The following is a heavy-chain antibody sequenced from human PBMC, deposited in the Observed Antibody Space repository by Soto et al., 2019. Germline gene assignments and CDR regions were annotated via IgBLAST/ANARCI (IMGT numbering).Heavy chain of an antibody. Sequence: QVQLVESGGGVVQPGRSLRLSCAASGFTFSSYGMHWVRQAPGKGLEWVAVIWYDGSNKYYADSVKGRFTISRDNSKNTLYLHMNSLRAEDTAVYYCARDRMYSSSWFSWGQGTLVTVSS. CDR1: GFTFSSYG. CDR3: ARDRMYSSSWFS. CDR2: IWYDGSNK. V-gene: IGHV3-33*01. D-gene: IGHD6-13*01. J-gene: IGHJ5*02.